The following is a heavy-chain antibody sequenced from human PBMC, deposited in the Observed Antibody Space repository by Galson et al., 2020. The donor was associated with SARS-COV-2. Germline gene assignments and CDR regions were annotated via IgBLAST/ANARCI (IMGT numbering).Heavy chain of an antibody. Sequence: GGSLRLSCAASELNFTNYALTWVRQTPGKGLEWVSTVSRSGNTTYHAESVKGRFTISRDNSKNTLYLQMNSLRAEDTAIYYCAKAPPLITAFVDFWGQGTLVTVSS. J-gene: IGHJ4*02. CDR1: ELNFTNYA. V-gene: IGHV3-23*01. D-gene: IGHD1-20*01. CDR2: VSRSGNTT. CDR3: AKAPPLITAFVDF.